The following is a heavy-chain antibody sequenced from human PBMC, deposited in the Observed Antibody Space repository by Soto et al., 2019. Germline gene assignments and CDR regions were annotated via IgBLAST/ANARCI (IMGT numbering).Heavy chain of an antibody. J-gene: IGHJ4*02. Sequence: HPGGSLRLSCAASGFTFSSYGMHWVRQAPGKGLEWVAVIWYDASNKYYADSVKGRFTISRDNSKNTLYLQMNSLRAEDTAVYYSARDRGDYGDYVSWGQGTLVTVSS. D-gene: IGHD4-17*01. CDR3: ARDRGDYGDYVS. CDR2: IWYDASNK. V-gene: IGHV3-33*01. CDR1: GFTFSSYG.